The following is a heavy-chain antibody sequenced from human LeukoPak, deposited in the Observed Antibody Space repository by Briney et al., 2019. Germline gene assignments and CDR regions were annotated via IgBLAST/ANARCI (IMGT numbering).Heavy chain of an antibody. J-gene: IGHJ5*02. CDR1: GYTFTSHD. D-gene: IGHD5-18*01. Sequence: GASVKVSCKASGYTFTSHDINWVRQATGQGLEWMGWMNPNNGNAGYAQKFQGRVTITRNTSINTAYMGLNSLRSEDTAVYYCARAMRTAIDRHWFDPWGQGTLVTVSS. CDR3: ARAMRTAIDRHWFDP. V-gene: IGHV1-8*03. CDR2: MNPNNGNA.